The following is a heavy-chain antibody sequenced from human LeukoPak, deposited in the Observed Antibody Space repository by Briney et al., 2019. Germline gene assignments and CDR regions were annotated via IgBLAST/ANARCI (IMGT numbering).Heavy chain of an antibody. D-gene: IGHD4-17*01. CDR3: AREPSHLRAIDY. V-gene: IGHV4-39*02. CDR2: IYYSGST. CDR1: DGSISSSSYY. J-gene: IGHJ4*02. Sequence: ASETLSLTCTVSDGSISSSSYYWGWIRQPPGKGLEWIGSIYYSGSTYYNPSLKSRVTISVDTSKNQFSLKLSSVTAADTAVYYCAREPSHLRAIDYWGQGTLVTVSS.